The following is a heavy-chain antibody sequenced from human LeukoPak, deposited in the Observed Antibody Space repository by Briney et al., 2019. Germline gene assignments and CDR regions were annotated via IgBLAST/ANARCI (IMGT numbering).Heavy chain of an antibody. J-gene: IGHJ6*02. V-gene: IGHV4-31*03. CDR1: GGSISSNSYY. Sequence: SETLSLTCTVSGGSISSNSYYWSWIRQHPGKGLEWIGYIYYSGSTYYNPSLKSRVTISVDTSKNQFSLKLSSVTAADTAVYYCATDRLGYCSGIRCIPNGMDVWGQGTTVTVSS. CDR3: ATDRLGYCSGIRCIPNGMDV. CDR2: IYYSGST. D-gene: IGHD2-2*01.